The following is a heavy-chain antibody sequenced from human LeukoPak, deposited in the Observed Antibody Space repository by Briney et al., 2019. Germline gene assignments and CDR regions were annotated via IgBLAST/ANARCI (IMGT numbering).Heavy chain of an antibody. D-gene: IGHD2-2*01. CDR3: ARASCSSTSCYAYDAFDI. Sequence: GGSLRLSCAASGFTFSSYGMHWVRQAPGKGLEWVAVISYDGSNKYYADSVKGRFTISRDNAKNSLYLQMNSLRAEDTAVYYCARASCSSTSCYAYDAFDIWGQGTMVTVSS. J-gene: IGHJ3*02. CDR2: ISYDGSNK. V-gene: IGHV3-30*03. CDR1: GFTFSSYG.